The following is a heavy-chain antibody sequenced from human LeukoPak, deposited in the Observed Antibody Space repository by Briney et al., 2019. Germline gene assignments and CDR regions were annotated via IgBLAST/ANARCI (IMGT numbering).Heavy chain of an antibody. V-gene: IGHV4-31*03. CDR1: GGSISSGGYY. CDR2: IYYSGST. Sequence: KTSETLSLTCTVSGGSISSGGYYWSWIRQHPGKGLEWIGYIYYSGSTYYNPSLKSRVTISVDTSKNQFSLKLSSVTAADTAVYYCARVGYRSEYFDYWGQGTLVTVSS. CDR3: ARVGYRSEYFDY. D-gene: IGHD5-18*01. J-gene: IGHJ4*02.